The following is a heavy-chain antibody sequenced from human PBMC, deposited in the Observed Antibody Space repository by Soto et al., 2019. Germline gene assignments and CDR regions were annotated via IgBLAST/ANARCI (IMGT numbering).Heavy chain of an antibody. CDR3: AKAPGYSSGWYATGIDY. J-gene: IGHJ4*02. D-gene: IGHD6-19*01. CDR1: GFTFSSYA. CDR2: ISGSGGST. V-gene: IGHV3-23*01. Sequence: SLRLSWAASGFTFSSYAMSWVRQAPGKGLEWVSAISGSGGSTYYADSVKGRFTISRDNSKNTLYLQMNSLRAEDTAVYYCAKAPGYSSGWYATGIDYWGQGTLVTVSS.